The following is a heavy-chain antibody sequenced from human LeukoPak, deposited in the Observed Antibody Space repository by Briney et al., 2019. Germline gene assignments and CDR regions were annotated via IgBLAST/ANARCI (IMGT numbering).Heavy chain of an antibody. J-gene: IGHJ6*02. V-gene: IGHV4-59*01. CDR3: ARDSYYGMDV. CDR2: ISHIGST. Sequence: PSETLSLTCTVSGGSMTSYYWSWIRQPPGKGLEWIGFISHIGSTNYNSPLRSRVTFSVDTSKSQFSLNLRSVTAADTAVYYCARDSYYGMDVWGQGTTVIVSS. CDR1: GGSMTSYY.